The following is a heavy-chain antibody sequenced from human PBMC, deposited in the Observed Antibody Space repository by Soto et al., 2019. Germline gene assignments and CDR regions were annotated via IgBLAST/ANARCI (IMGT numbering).Heavy chain of an antibody. D-gene: IGHD3-22*01. Sequence: QVQLVESGAEVKKPGASVKVSCKASGYTFTNYGISWVRQAPGQGLEWMGWISGYNGNTKYAQKFKGRVTMTTDIHRNTVKMDLRSLRADDTAVYYCARDREDYYDSSGNSYYHYGMHVWGQGTTVTVS. CDR3: ARDREDYYDSSGNSYYHYGMHV. J-gene: IGHJ6*02. V-gene: IGHV1-18*04. CDR1: GYTFTNYG. CDR2: ISGYNGNT.